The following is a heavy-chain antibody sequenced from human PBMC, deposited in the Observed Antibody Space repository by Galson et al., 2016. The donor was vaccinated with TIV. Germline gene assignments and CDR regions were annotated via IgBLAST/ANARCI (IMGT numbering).Heavy chain of an antibody. CDR3: ARSASAGSGWVDP. CDR2: IDSRDSYT. CDR1: GSSFTNYW. J-gene: IGHJ5*02. Sequence: QSGAEVTKPGESLRISCKTSGSSFTNYWITWVRQMPGKGLEWMGRIDSRDSYTNYSPTFKGHVTISTDKSISTAYLQWTSLKASDSAIYYCARSASAGSGWVDPWGQGTLVTVSS. D-gene: IGHD3-10*01. V-gene: IGHV5-10-1*01.